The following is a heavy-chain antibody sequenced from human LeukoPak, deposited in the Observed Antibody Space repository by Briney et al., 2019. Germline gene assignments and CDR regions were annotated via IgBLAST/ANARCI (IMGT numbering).Heavy chain of an antibody. CDR3: ARAARDSSGYYYHYYYGMDV. Sequence: ASVKVSCKASGYTFTGYYMHWVRQAPGQGLEWMGWINPNSGGTNYAQKFQGWVTMTRDTSISTAYMELSRLRSDDTAVYYCARAARDSSGYYYHYYYGMDVWGQGTTVTVSS. V-gene: IGHV1-2*04. J-gene: IGHJ6*02. D-gene: IGHD3-22*01. CDR2: INPNSGGT. CDR1: GYTFTGYY.